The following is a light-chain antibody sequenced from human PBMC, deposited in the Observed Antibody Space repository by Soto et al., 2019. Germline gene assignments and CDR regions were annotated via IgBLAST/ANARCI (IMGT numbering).Light chain of an antibody. V-gene: IGLV2-14*01. CDR3: SSETSSSTVPYVV. Sequence: QSALTQPASVSGSPGQSITISCTGTSRDVGGYNYVSWYQQHPGKAPKLMIYDVSNRPSGVSNRFSGSKSGNTASLTISGLQAEDEADYYCSSETSSSTVPYVVFGGGTKLTVL. CDR1: SRDVGGYNY. J-gene: IGLJ2*01. CDR2: DVS.